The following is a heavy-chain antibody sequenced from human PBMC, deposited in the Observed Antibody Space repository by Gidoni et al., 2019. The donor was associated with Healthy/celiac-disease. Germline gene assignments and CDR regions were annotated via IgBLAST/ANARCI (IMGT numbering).Heavy chain of an antibody. J-gene: IGHJ6*02. CDR3: ARDRLVLRYYYGMDV. Sequence: QVQLQESVPGLVKPSETLSLTCPVSGGSISSYYWSWLRQPAGKGLEWIGRIYTSGSTNYNPSLKSRVTMSVDTSKNQFSLKLSSVTAADTAVYYCARDRLVLRYYYGMDVWGQGTTVTVSS. V-gene: IGHV4-4*07. CDR2: IYTSGST. D-gene: IGHD2-15*01. CDR1: GGSISSYY.